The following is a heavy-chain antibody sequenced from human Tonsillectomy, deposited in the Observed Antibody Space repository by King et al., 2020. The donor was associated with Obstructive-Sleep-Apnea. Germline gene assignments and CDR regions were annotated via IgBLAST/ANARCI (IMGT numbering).Heavy chain of an antibody. V-gene: IGHV4-59*01. CDR3: ARDMNVAAAGTGAFDI. Sequence: VQLQESGPGLVKPSETLSLTCTVSGGSISSYYWSWIRQPPGKGLEWIGYIYYSGSTNYNPSLQSRVTLSVDTSKNQFSLKLSSVTAADTAVYYCARDMNVAAAGTGAFDIWGQGTMVTVSS. D-gene: IGHD6-13*01. J-gene: IGHJ3*02. CDR2: IYYSGST. CDR1: GGSISSYY.